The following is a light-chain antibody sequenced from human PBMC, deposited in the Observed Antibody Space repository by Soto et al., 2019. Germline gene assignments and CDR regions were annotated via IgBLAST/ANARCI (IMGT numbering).Light chain of an antibody. J-gene: IGLJ1*01. V-gene: IGLV1-51*01. CDR1: NSTIGNNY. CDR3: GTWDSSLSAGV. CDR2: DNN. Sequence: QSVLTQPPPVSATPGQTVTISCSRSNSTIGNNYVSWYQQVPGTAPKLLIYDNNKRPSEIPDRFSGSKSGPSATLGITGLQTGDEADYYCGTWDSSLSAGVFGTGTKVTVL.